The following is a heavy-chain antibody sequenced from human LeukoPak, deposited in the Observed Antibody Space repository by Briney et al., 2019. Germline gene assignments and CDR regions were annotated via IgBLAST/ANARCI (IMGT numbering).Heavy chain of an antibody. Sequence: GGSLRLSCEASGFTFSRYGMSWVRQAPGKGLEWVSAIRGSGGSTYYADSVKGRFTISRDNSKNTLYLQMNSLRAEDTAVYYCARGRSSWHFDAFDHWGQGTLVTVFS. V-gene: IGHV3-23*01. CDR2: IRGSGGST. J-gene: IGHJ4*02. CDR1: GFTFSRYG. D-gene: IGHD6-13*01. CDR3: ARGRSSWHFDAFDH.